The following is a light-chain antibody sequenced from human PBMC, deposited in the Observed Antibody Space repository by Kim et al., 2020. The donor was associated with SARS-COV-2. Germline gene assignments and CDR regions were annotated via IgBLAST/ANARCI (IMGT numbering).Light chain of an antibody. V-gene: IGLV3-19*01. CDR2: GKN. CDR3: NSRDSNDNVV. Sequence: VALGQTVRITCEGDILRSYYASWYQQKPGQAPILVIYGKNNRPSGIPDRCSGSSSGNTASLTITGTQAGDEADYYCNSRDSNDNVVFGGGTQLTVL. J-gene: IGLJ2*01. CDR1: ILRSYY.